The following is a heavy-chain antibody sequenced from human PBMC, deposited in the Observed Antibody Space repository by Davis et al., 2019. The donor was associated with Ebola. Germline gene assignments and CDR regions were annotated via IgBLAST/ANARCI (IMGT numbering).Heavy chain of an antibody. V-gene: IGHV1-18*01. CDR1: GYIFTTYA. J-gene: IGHJ4*02. Sequence: AASVKVSCKASGYIFTTYALNWVRQATGQGLEWMGWINPHNGNTNYAQNVQGRVIMTSDTATTTAYMEVGSLRSDDTAVYYCARAQFPTTSDHWGQGTLVTVSS. CDR3: ARAQFPTTSDH. CDR2: INPHNGNT. D-gene: IGHD1-1*01.